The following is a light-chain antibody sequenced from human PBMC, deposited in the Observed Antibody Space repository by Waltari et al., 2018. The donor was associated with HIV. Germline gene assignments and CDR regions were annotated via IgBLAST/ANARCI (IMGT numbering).Light chain of an antibody. CDR1: QSVSSY. CDR2: DVS. V-gene: IGKV3-11*01. Sequence: EIVLTQSPATLSLSPGERAPLSCRASQSVSSYLAWYQQKPGQAPRLLIYDVSNRATGIPARFSGSGSGTDFTLTISSLEPEDFAVYYCQQRSTWPRTFGPGTKVDIK. CDR3: QQRSTWPRT. J-gene: IGKJ3*01.